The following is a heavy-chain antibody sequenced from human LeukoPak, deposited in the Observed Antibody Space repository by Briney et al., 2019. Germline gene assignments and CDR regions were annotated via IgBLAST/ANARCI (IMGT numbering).Heavy chain of an antibody. CDR3: TRDISAQIAATGYY. CDR1: GFRFDDYA. J-gene: IGHJ4*02. D-gene: IGHD6-13*01. Sequence: GGSLRLSCAASGFRFDDYAMHWVRHAPGKGLEWVSGINWNSGIITYADSVEGRFTISRDNTKSSLHLQMTSLKPEDTAFYYCTRDISAQIAATGYYWGQGTLVTVSS. CDR2: INWNSGII. V-gene: IGHV3-9*01.